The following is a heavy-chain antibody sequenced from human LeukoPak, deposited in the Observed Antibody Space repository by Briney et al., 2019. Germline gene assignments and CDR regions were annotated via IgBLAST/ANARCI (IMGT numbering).Heavy chain of an antibody. J-gene: IGHJ4*02. CDR2: INSDGSST. CDR1: GFTFSSYW. V-gene: IGHV3-74*01. CDR3: ARGDGYNPFDY. D-gene: IGHD5-24*01. Sequence: GGSLRLSCAASGFTFSSYWMHWVRQAPGKGLVWVSRINSDGSSTSYADSVKGRFTISRDNAKSTLYLQMNSLRAEDTAVYYCARGDGYNPFDYWGQGTLVTVSS.